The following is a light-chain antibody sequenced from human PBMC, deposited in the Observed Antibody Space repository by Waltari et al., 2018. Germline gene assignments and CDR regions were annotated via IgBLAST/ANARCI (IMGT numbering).Light chain of an antibody. CDR3: AAWDDSLSGLYVV. V-gene: IGLV1-47*01. CDR1: SSNIGSNY. J-gene: IGLJ2*01. CDR2: RNK. Sequence: QSVLTQPPSASGTPGQRVTISCSGSSSNIGSNYVYWYQQLPGTAPKLLIYRNKQRPSGVPDRFSGSKSGTSASLAISGLRSEDEADYYCAAWDDSLSGLYVVFGGGTKLTVL.